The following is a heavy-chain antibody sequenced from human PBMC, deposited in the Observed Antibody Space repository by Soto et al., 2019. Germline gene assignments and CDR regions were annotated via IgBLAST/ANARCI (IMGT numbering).Heavy chain of an antibody. CDR2: IYHSGST. J-gene: IGHJ4*02. Sequence: PSETLSLTCAVSGGSISSGGYSWSWIRQPPGKGLEWIGYIYHSGSTYYNPSLKSRVTISVDTSKNQFSLNLSSVTAADTAVYYCVRRHGLTVDAYYWGQGTLVTVSS. V-gene: IGHV4-30-2*03. D-gene: IGHD2-21*02. CDR1: GGSISSGGYS. CDR3: VRRHGLTVDAYY.